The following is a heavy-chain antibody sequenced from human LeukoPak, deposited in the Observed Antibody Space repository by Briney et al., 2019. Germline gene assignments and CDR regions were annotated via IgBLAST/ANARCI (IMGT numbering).Heavy chain of an antibody. CDR2: INHSGST. CDR1: GGSFSGYY. Sequence: SETLSLTCAVYGGSFSGYYWSWIRQSPGKGLEWIGEINHSGSTNYNPSLKSRVTMSVDTSKNQFSLKLSSVTAADTAVYYCARDRVGPEGSFDYWGQGTLVTVSS. J-gene: IGHJ4*02. CDR3: ARDRVGPEGSFDY. D-gene: IGHD1-26*01. V-gene: IGHV4-34*01.